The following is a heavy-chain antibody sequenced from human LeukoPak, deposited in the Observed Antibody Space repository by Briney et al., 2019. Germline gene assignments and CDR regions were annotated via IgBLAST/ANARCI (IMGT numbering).Heavy chain of an antibody. CDR3: ARGAVWGYYDSSGYYPLDY. CDR1: GFTFSSYE. D-gene: IGHD3-22*01. J-gene: IGHJ4*02. Sequence: GGSLRLSCAASGFTFSSYEMNWVRQAPGKGLERVSYISSSDSTIYYADSVKGRFTISRDNAKNSLYLQMNSLRAEDTAVYYCARGAVWGYYDSSGYYPLDYWGQGTLVTVSS. V-gene: IGHV3-48*03. CDR2: ISSSDSTI.